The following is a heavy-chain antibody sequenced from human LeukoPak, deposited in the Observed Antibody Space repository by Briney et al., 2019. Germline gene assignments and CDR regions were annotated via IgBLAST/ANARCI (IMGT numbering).Heavy chain of an antibody. J-gene: IGHJ3*02. V-gene: IGHV3-30-3*01. CDR3: ARMNWGDAFDI. CDR1: GFTFSSYA. CDR2: ISYDGSNK. D-gene: IGHD7-27*01. Sequence: GSLRLSCAASGFTFSSYAMHWVRQAPGKGLEWVAVISYDGSNKYYADSVKGRFTISRDNSKNTLYLQMNSLRAEDTAVYYCARMNWGDAFDIWGQGTMVTVSS.